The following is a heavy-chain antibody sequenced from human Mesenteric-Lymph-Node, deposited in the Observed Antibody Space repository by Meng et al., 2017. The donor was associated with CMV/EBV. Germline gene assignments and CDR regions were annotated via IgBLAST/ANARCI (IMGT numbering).Heavy chain of an antibody. CDR3: AREGAGYGSSTCCYYDY. D-gene: IGHD2-2*01. CDR2: INPNSGDT. J-gene: IGHJ4*02. CDR1: GYTFTGYY. V-gene: IGHV1-2*02. Sequence: ASVKVSCKASGYTFTGYYMHWVRQAPGQGLEWMGWINPNSGDTNYAQKFQGRVTMTRDTSISTAYMELSRLRSDDTAVYYCAREGAGYGSSTCCYYDYWGQGTLVTVSS.